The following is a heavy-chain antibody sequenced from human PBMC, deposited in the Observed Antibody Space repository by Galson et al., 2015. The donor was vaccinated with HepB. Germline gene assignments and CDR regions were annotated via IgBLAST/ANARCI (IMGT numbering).Heavy chain of an antibody. Sequence: SLRLSCAASGFTFNYWMSWVRQAPGKGLEWVANIKQDGSGKDYVDSVKGRFTISRDDAKNSLYLQMNSLRVEDTAVYYCARGRGGGDSTSFDLWGRGTLVTVSS. J-gene: IGHJ2*01. V-gene: IGHV3-7*01. CDR1: GFTFNYW. CDR2: IKQDGSGK. D-gene: IGHD2-21*02. CDR3: ARGRGGGDSTSFDL.